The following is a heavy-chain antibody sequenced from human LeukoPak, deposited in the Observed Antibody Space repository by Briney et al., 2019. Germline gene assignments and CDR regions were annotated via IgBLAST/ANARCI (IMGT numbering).Heavy chain of an antibody. CDR1: GGSISSSNW. CDR2: IYHSGST. Sequence: SGTLSLTCAVSGGSISSSNWWSWVRQPPGKGLEWIGEIYHSGSTNYNPSLKSRVTISVDTSKNQFSLKLSSVTAADTAVYYCARGVYDFWSGYPDPNNWFDPWGQGTLVTVSS. J-gene: IGHJ5*02. D-gene: IGHD3-3*01. V-gene: IGHV4-4*02. CDR3: ARGVYDFWSGYPDPNNWFDP.